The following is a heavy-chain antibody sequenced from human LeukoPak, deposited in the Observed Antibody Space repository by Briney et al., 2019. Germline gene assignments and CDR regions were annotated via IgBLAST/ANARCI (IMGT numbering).Heavy chain of an antibody. D-gene: IGHD4-23*01. V-gene: IGHV4-34*01. Sequence: PSETLSLTCAVYGGSFSGYYWSWIRQPPGKGLEWIGEINHSGSTNYNPSLKSRVTISVDTSKNQFSLKLSSVTAADTAVYYCARRSMRWMDVWGPGTTVIVSS. J-gene: IGHJ6*02. CDR3: ARRSMRWMDV. CDR2: INHSGST. CDR1: GGSFSGYY.